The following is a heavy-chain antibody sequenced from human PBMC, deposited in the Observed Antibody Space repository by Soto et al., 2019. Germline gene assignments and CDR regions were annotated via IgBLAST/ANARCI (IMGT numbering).Heavy chain of an antibody. CDR3: AKVGSRGDYHFDL. J-gene: IGHJ5*02. D-gene: IGHD4-17*01. CDR1: GYSFTNYD. CDR2: TNPKTGNT. V-gene: IGHV1-8*01. Sequence: QVQLVQSGAEVKKPGASVMVSCKTSGYSFTNYDINWVRQAAGQGLEWMGWTNPKTGNTGYAQQFQGRVTMTRTTSISTVYMELSSLRSEDTAVYYCAKVGSRGDYHFDLWGQGTLVTVSS.